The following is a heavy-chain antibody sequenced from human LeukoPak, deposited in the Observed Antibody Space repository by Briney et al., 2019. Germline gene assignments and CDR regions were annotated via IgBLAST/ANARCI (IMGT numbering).Heavy chain of an antibody. J-gene: IGHJ4*02. D-gene: IGHD6-19*01. CDR2: IYYSGST. CDR1: GGSISSGDYY. Sequence: SETLSLTCTVSGGSISSGDYYWSWIRQPPGKGLEWIGYIYYSGSTNYNPSLKSRVIISVDTSKNQFSLKLSSVTAADTAVYYCARASQIAVIDYWGQGTLVTVSS. CDR3: ARASQIAVIDY. V-gene: IGHV4-61*08.